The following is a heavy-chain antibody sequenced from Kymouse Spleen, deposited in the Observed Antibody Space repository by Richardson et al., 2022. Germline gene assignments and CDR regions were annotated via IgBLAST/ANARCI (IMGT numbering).Heavy chain of an antibody. CDR3: AKGPLYYDILTGSDY. D-gene: IGHD3-9*01. Sequence: QVQLVESGGGVVQPGRSLRLSCAASGFTFSSYGMHWVRQAPGKGLEWVAVISYDGSNKYYADSVKGRFTISRDNSKNTLYLQMNSLRAEDTAVYYCAKGPLYYDILTGSDYWGQGTLVTVSS. CDR1: GFTFSSYG. J-gene: IGHJ4*02. V-gene: IGHV3-30*18. CDR2: ISYDGSNK.